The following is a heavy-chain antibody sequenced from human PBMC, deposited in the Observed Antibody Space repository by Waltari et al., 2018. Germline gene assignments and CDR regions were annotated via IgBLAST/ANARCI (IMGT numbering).Heavy chain of an antibody. V-gene: IGHV3-23*01. CDR2: ISGSGGST. CDR3: AKEGGVWEPTLRVFAFDI. Sequence: EVQLLESGGDLVQPGGSLRLSCAASGFTISNYAMSWVRQAPGTGLEWVSGISGSGGSTYYADFVKGRFTISRDTSKNTVYLQMNSLRGDDTAVYYCAKEGGVWEPTLRVFAFDIWGHGTMLTVSS. D-gene: IGHD1-26*01. J-gene: IGHJ3*02. CDR1: GFTISNYA.